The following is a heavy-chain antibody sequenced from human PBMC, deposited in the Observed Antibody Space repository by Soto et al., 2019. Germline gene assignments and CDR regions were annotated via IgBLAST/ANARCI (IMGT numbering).Heavy chain of an antibody. Sequence: SETLSLTCTVSGGSISSSSYYWGWIRQPPGKGLEWIGSIYYSGSTYYNPSLKSRVTISVDTSKNQFSLKLSSVTAAGTAVYYCARTSYGSGPDYWGQGTLVTVSA. J-gene: IGHJ4*02. CDR3: ARTSYGSGPDY. CDR1: GGSISSSSYY. V-gene: IGHV4-39*01. D-gene: IGHD3-10*01. CDR2: IYYSGST.